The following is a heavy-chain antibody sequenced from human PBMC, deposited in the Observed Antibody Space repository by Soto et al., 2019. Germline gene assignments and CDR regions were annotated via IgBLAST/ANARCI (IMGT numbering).Heavy chain of an antibody. D-gene: IGHD3-22*01. J-gene: IGHJ4*02. CDR3: TRGGIYYYDSSGYYDY. CDR1: GGSIGSYY. V-gene: IGHV4-59*01. Sequence: QVQLQESGPGLVKPSETLSLTCTVSGGSIGSYYWSWIRQPPGKGLEWIGYIYYSGSTNYNPSLKRRFTISVDTSKNQFSLKLSSVTAADTAVYFCTRGGIYYYDSSGYYDYWGQGALVTVSS. CDR2: IYYSGST.